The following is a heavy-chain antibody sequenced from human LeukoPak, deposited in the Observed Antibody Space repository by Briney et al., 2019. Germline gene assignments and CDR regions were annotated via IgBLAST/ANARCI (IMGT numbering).Heavy chain of an antibody. D-gene: IGHD6-13*01. V-gene: IGHV5-51*01. CDR2: IYPGDSDT. J-gene: IGHJ6*03. CDR1: GYSFTNYW. CDR3: ARGGIAAAGTTPVEDDYYYMDV. Sequence: GESLKISCKGSGYSFTNYWIGWVRQMPGKGLEWMGIIYPGDSDTTYSPSFQGQVTISVDKAISTAYMELSRLRSDDTAVYYCARGGIAAAGTTPVEDDYYYMDVWGKGTTVTISS.